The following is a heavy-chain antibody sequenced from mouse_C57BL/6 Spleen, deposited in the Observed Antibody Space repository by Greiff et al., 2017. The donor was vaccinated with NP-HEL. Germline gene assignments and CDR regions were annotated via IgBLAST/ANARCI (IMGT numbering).Heavy chain of an antibody. V-gene: IGHV1-69*01. J-gene: IGHJ4*01. D-gene: IGHD2-4*01. CDR3: ARGGDYGLYAMDY. Sequence: VQLQQPGAELVMPGASVKLSCKASGSTFTSYWMHWVKQRPGQGLEWIGELDPSDSYTNYNQKFKGKSTLTVDKSSSTAYMQLSSLTSEDSAVYYGARGGDYGLYAMDYWGQGTSVTVSS. CDR1: GSTFTSYW. CDR2: LDPSDSYT.